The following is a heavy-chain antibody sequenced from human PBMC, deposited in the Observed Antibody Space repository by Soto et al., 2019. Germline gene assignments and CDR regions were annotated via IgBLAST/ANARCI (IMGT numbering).Heavy chain of an antibody. V-gene: IGHV5-51*01. CDR1: GYSFTSYW. CDR2: IYPGDSDT. D-gene: IGHD4-17*01. Sequence: PGESLKISCKGSGYSFTSYWIGWVRQMPGKGLEWMGIIYPGDSDTGYSPSFQGQVTISADKSISTAYLQWSSLKASDTAMYYCARHIASNPTEGWFDPWGQGTLVTVSS. J-gene: IGHJ5*02. CDR3: ARHIASNPTEGWFDP.